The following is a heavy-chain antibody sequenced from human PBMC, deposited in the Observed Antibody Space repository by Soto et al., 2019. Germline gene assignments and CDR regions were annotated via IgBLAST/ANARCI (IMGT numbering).Heavy chain of an antibody. D-gene: IGHD3-22*01. CDR3: ANYYYDSSGYSDWYFDL. CDR2: ISGSGGST. Sequence: EVQLLESGGGLVQPGGSLRLSCAASGFTFSSYAMSWVRQAPGKGLEWVSAISGSGGSTYYADSVKGRFTISRDNSTNTLYLQMNSLRAEDTAVYYCANYYYDSSGYSDWYFDLWGRGTLVTVSS. J-gene: IGHJ2*01. V-gene: IGHV3-23*01. CDR1: GFTFSSYA.